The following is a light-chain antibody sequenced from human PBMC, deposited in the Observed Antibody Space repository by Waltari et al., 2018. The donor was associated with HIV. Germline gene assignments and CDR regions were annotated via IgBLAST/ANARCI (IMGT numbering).Light chain of an antibody. CDR2: GNT. CDR3: QSYDTTLSGWV. J-gene: IGLJ3*02. V-gene: IGLV1-40*01. Sequence: QSVLTQPPSVSGAPGQRVAISCTGTSSNIGAGYHVHWYQHIPGTAPKLLIYGNTVRPSGVPDRFSGSKSGTSASLAITGLQADDEADYYCQSYDTTLSGWVFGGGTKLTVL. CDR1: SSNIGAGYH.